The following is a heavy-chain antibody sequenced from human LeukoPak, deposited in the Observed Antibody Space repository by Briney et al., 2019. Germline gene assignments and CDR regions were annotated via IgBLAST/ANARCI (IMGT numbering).Heavy chain of an antibody. Sequence: GGSLRLSCAASGFAFDNYAMHWVRQAPGKGLEWVSGISWNSGGIVYGDSVKGGFTISKANAKKSLYLQMNSLRAEDTAFYYCAKSATKFGVVSSSAFDNWGQGTLVTVSS. J-gene: IGHJ4*02. V-gene: IGHV3-9*01. CDR2: ISWNSGGI. CDR3: AKSATKFGVVSSSAFDN. D-gene: IGHD3-3*01. CDR1: GFAFDNYA.